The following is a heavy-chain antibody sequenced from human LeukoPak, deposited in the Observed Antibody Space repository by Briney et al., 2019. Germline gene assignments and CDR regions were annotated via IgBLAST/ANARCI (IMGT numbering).Heavy chain of an antibody. D-gene: IGHD4/OR15-4a*01. Sequence: AGGSLRLSCVASGFNFSTYSMNWVRRAPGKGLERVSYVSSSSSTIYHADSVKGRFTISRDNAKNSLYLQMNSLRDEDTAVYYCARGGLWSEVYWGQGTLVTVSS. V-gene: IGHV3-48*02. CDR2: VSSSSSTI. CDR3: ARGGLWSEVY. J-gene: IGHJ4*02. CDR1: GFNFSTYS.